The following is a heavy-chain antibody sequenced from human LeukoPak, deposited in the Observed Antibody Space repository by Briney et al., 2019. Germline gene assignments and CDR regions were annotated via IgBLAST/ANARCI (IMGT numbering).Heavy chain of an antibody. CDR2: IYHSGST. J-gene: IGHJ3*02. Sequence: SETLSLTCTVSGYSISSGYYWGWIRQPPGKGLEWIGYIYHSGSTYYNPSLKSRVTISVDRSKNQFSLKLSSVTAADTAVYYCAGRYYYGSGSYYNVGAFDIWGQGTMVTVSS. V-gene: IGHV4-38-2*02. CDR3: AGRYYYGSGSYYNVGAFDI. D-gene: IGHD3-10*01. CDR1: GYSISSGYY.